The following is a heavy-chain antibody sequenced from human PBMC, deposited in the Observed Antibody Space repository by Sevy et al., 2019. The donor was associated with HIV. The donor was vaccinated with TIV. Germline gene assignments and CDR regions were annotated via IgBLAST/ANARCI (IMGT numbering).Heavy chain of an antibody. CDR1: GFTFSDYY. CDR3: ARELWPGDY. J-gene: IGHJ4*02. V-gene: IGHV3-7*01. CDR2: IKQDGSEK. Sequence: GGSLRLSCAASGFTFSDYYMGWVRQAPGKGLEWVANIKQDGSEKNYVYSVKGRFTISRDNAKNSLYLQMNRLRVDDTAVYYCARELWPGDYWGQGTLVTVSS. D-gene: IGHD2-21*01.